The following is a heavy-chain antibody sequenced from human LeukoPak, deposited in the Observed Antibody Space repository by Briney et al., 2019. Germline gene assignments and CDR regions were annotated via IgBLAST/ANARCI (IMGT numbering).Heavy chain of an antibody. CDR3: ARDEGYGDGAFDI. J-gene: IGHJ3*02. V-gene: IGHV4-38-2*02. CDR2: IYHGGGT. D-gene: IGHD4-17*01. Sequence: SETLSLTCAVSGYSISSGYYWGWIRQPPGKGLEWIGSIYHGGGTYYNPSLKSRVTTSVDTSKNQFSLKLSSVTAADTAVYYCARDEGYGDGAFDIWGQGTMVTVSS. CDR1: GYSISSGYY.